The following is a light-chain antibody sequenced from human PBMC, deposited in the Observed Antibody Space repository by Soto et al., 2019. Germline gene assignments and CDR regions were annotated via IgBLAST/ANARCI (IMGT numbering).Light chain of an antibody. Sequence: DIQMTQSPSSLPASVGDRVTITCRASQSISSYLNWYQHKPGKAPKLLIYAASSLQSGVPSRFSGSGSGTDFTLTISSLQPEDFATYYCQQSYSTPLTFGGGTKVDIK. CDR1: QSISSY. V-gene: IGKV1-39*01. CDR3: QQSYSTPLT. J-gene: IGKJ4*01. CDR2: AAS.